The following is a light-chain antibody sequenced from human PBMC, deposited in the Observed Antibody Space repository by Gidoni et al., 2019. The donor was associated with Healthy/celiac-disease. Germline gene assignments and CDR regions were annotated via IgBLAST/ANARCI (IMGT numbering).Light chain of an antibody. V-gene: IGKV1-5*03. CDR1: QSISSW. CDR3: QQYNSYPYT. Sequence: DIQMTQSPSTLSASVGDRVTITCRASQSISSWLAWYQQKPGKAPKLLIYKASSLESGVPSRFSGSGSGTEFTLTISSLQPDDFATYYCQQYNSYPYTFGQGSKLEIK. CDR2: KAS. J-gene: IGKJ2*01.